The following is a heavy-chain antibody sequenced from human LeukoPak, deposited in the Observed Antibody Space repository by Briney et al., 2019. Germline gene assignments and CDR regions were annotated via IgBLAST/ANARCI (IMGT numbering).Heavy chain of an antibody. CDR2: INPNSGGT. CDR3: AREEATVPPQTCYYYYGMDV. V-gene: IGHV1-2*06. D-gene: IGHD4-17*01. Sequence: ASVKVSCKASGYTFTGYYMHWVRQAPGQGLEWMGRINPNSGGTNYAQKFQGRVTMTRDTSISTAYMELSRLRSDDTAVYYCAREEATVPPQTCYYYYGMDVWGQGTTVTASS. J-gene: IGHJ6*02. CDR1: GYTFTGYY.